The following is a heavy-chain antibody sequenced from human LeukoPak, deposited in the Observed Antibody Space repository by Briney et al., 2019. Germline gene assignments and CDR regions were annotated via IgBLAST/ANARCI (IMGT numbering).Heavy chain of an antibody. J-gene: IGHJ4*02. CDR3: ASREY. CDR2: IKQDGREK. D-gene: IGHD5-24*01. CDR1: GFTFSIYW. Sequence: GSLRLSCAASGFTFSIYWMNRVRQAPGKGMEWVANIKQDGREKYYVHSVKRRFTISRDNAKNSLYLQMNSLRAEDTAVYYCASREYWGQGTLVTVS. V-gene: IGHV3-7*01.